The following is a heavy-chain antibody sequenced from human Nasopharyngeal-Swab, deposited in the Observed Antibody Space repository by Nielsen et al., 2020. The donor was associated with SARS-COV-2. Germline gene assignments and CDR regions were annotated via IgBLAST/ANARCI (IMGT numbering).Heavy chain of an antibody. Sequence: GESLKISCAASGFTFSAHYMDWVRQAPGKGLEWVGRSRNKATGYTTEYAASVRGRFTISRDDSKDSLYLQMNSLKTEDTAVYYCARDLSSVWTSGLGVWGQGTTVTVSS. CDR3: ARDLSSVWTSGLGV. CDR2: SRNKATGYTT. V-gene: IGHV3-72*01. J-gene: IGHJ6*02. CDR1: GFTFSAHY. D-gene: IGHD6-19*01.